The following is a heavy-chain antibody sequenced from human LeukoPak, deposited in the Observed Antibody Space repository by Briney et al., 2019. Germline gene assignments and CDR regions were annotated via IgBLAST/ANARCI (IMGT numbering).Heavy chain of an antibody. D-gene: IGHD3-22*01. Sequence: SETLSLTCTVSGGSISSYYWSWIRQPPGKGLEWIGYIYYSGSTNYNPSFKSRVTISLDTSKNQFSLKLSSVTAADTAVYYCAGAVVITSAEYFQHWGQGTLVTVSS. CDR2: IYYSGST. CDR1: GGSISSYY. V-gene: IGHV4-59*01. J-gene: IGHJ1*01. CDR3: AGAVVITSAEYFQH.